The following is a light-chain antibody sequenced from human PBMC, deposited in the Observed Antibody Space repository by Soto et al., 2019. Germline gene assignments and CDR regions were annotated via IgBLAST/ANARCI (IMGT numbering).Light chain of an antibody. J-gene: IGLJ3*02. CDR1: SSDVGGYNY. Sequence: QSALTQPASVSGSPGQSITISCTGTSSDVGGYNYVSWYQHHPGKAPKLMIYEVSNRPSGVSNRFSGSKSGNTASLTISGLQAEYESEYYCSVYTRGNTRVFGGGTKLTVL. V-gene: IGLV2-14*01. CDR3: SVYTRGNTRV. CDR2: EVS.